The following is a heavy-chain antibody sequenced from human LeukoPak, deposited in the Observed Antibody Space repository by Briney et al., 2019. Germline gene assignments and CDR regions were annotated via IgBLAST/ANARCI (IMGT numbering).Heavy chain of an antibody. Sequence: PGGSLRLSCAASGFTFSSYAMSWVRQAPGKGLEWVAVISYDGSNKYYADSVKGRFTISRDNSKNTLYLQMNSLRAEDRAVYYCAGFGESSLAFDIWGQGTMVTVSS. D-gene: IGHD3-10*01. CDR3: AGFGESSLAFDI. CDR2: ISYDGSNK. V-gene: IGHV3-30*03. J-gene: IGHJ3*02. CDR1: GFTFSSYA.